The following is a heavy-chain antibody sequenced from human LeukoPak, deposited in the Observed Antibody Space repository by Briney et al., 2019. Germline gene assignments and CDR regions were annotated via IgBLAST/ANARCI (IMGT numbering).Heavy chain of an antibody. V-gene: IGHV4-4*02. CDR3: ARDVRSQGAVAGFDY. J-gene: IGHJ4*02. D-gene: IGHD6-19*01. Sequence: SGTLSLTCAVSGGSISSSNWWSWARQPPGKGLEWIGEIYHSGSTNYNPSLKSRVTISVDKSKNQFSLKLSSVTAADTAVYYCARDVRSQGAVAGFDYWGQGTLVTVSS. CDR2: IYHSGST. CDR1: GGSISSSNW.